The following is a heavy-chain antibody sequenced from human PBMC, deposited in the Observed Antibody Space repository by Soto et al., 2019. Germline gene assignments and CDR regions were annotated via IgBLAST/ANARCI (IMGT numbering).Heavy chain of an antibody. D-gene: IGHD3-16*01. CDR2: MNPNSGNT. Sequence: QVQLVQSGAEVKKPGASVKVSCKASGYTFTSYDINWVRQATGQGLEWMGWMNPNSGNTGYAQKFQVRVTMTRHTSISTAVMELRSLRSQATSVYYCTRSPYVVNVDYWGQGTLVTISS. CDR3: TRSPYVVNVDY. J-gene: IGHJ4*02. CDR1: GYTFTSYD. V-gene: IGHV1-8*01.